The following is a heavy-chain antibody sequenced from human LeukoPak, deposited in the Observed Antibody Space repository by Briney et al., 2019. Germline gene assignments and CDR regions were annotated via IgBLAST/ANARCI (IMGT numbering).Heavy chain of an antibody. V-gene: IGHV1-18*01. CDR3: ARGGSGSYYDY. D-gene: IGHD3-10*01. Sequence: PLASVKVSCKASGYTFTSHGITWVRQAPGQGFEWMGWISAYNGDTKYPETSQVRVTLTTDTSTNTVYMELRNLKSDDTAVYYCARGGSGSYYDYWGQGTLITVSS. J-gene: IGHJ4*02. CDR1: GYTFTSHG. CDR2: ISAYNGDT.